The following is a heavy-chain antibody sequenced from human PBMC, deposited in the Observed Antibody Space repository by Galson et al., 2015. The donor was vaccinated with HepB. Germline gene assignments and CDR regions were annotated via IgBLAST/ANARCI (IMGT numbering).Heavy chain of an antibody. CDR1: GYTFTNYG. Sequence: SVKVSCKASGYTFTNYGISWVRQAPGQGLEWMRWISVYNGNTNYVQKFQGGVTMTTDTSTSTAYMELRSLRSDDTAVYYCARDRVYGDYDVYWYFDLWGRGTLVTVSS. V-gene: IGHV1-18*01. CDR2: ISVYNGNT. D-gene: IGHD4-17*01. J-gene: IGHJ2*01. CDR3: ARDRVYGDYDVYWYFDL.